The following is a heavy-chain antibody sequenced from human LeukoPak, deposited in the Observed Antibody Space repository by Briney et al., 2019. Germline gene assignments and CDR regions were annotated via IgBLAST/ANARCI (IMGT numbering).Heavy chain of an antibody. Sequence: ASVKVSCKASGYTFTSYYMHWVRQAPGQGLEWMGIISPSGGSTSYAQKFQGRVTMTRDTSTSTVYMELSSLRSEDTAVYYCAWASGSYYSIDYWGQGTLVTVSS. CDR1: GYTFTSYY. D-gene: IGHD1-26*01. J-gene: IGHJ4*02. CDR3: AWASGSYYSIDY. CDR2: ISPSGGST. V-gene: IGHV1-46*03.